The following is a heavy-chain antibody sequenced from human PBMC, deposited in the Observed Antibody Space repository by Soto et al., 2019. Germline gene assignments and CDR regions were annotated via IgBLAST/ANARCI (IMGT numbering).Heavy chain of an antibody. D-gene: IGHD2-8*01. V-gene: IGHV4-59*01. CDR2: ISYSGNT. CDR1: GGSISNFY. Sequence: SETLSLTCTVSGGSISNFYWSWIRQPPGKGLEWIGYISYSGNTNYNPSLKSRVSISVDTSKNQLSLNLTSVTAADTAVYYCSRAPMVLSRSYFDSWGQGTPVTVSS. J-gene: IGHJ4*02. CDR3: SRAPMVLSRSYFDS.